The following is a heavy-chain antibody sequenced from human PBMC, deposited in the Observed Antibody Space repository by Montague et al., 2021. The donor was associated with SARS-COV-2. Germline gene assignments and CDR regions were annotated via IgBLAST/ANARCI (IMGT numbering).Heavy chain of an antibody. CDR3: ASDYGDYQNYYYYYGMDV. J-gene: IGHJ6*02. Sequence: SLRLSCAASGFTFSSYGMHWVRQAPGKGLEWVAVIRYDGSNRYYADSVKGRFTISRDNSKNTLYLQMNSLRAEDTAVYYCASDYGDYQNYYYYYGMDVWGQGTTVTVSS. D-gene: IGHD4-17*01. CDR2: IRYDGSNR. V-gene: IGHV3-33*01. CDR1: GFTFSSYG.